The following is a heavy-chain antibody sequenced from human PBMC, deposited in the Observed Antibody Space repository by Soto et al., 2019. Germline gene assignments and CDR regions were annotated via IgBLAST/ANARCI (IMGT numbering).Heavy chain of an antibody. CDR3: ARGPYDFWSGYIADAFDV. J-gene: IGHJ3*01. CDR2: ISYDGSNK. Sequence: GGSLRLSCAASGFTFSSYTLHWVRQAPGKGLEWVPLISYDGSNKYYADSVKGRFTISRDNSKNTLYLQMNSLRPDDTALFYCARGPYDFWSGYIADAFDVWGQGTMVTVSS. CDR1: GFTFSSYT. V-gene: IGHV3-30-3*01. D-gene: IGHD3-3*01.